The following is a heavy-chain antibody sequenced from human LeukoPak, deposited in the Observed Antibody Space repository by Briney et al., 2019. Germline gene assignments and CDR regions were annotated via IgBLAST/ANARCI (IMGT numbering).Heavy chain of an antibody. CDR1: GFTFSSYG. J-gene: IGHJ4*02. Sequence: GGSLRLSCAASGFTFSSYGMHWVRQAPGKGLEWVSAISGSGGSTYYADSVKGRFTISRDNAKNSLYLQMDSLRAEDTAVYYCARVADDSSGWYGGGGDYWGQGTLVTVSS. CDR2: ISGSGGST. CDR3: ARVADDSSGWYGGGGDY. V-gene: IGHV3-21*01. D-gene: IGHD6-19*01.